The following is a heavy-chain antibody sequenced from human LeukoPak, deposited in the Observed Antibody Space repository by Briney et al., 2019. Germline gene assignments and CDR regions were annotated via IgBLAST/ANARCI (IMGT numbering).Heavy chain of an antibody. V-gene: IGHV1-8*01. J-gene: IGHJ5*02. Sequence: ASVKVSCKASGYTFTSYDINWVRQATGQGLEWMGWMNPNSGNTGYAQKFQGRVTMTRNTSISTAYMELSGLRSEDTAVYYCARGYVLRFLEWSYNWFDPWGQGTLVTVSS. D-gene: IGHD3-3*01. CDR3: ARGYVLRFLEWSYNWFDP. CDR2: MNPNSGNT. CDR1: GYTFTSYD.